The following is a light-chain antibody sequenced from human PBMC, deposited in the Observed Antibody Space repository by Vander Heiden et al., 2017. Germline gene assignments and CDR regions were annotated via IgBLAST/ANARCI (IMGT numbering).Light chain of an antibody. J-gene: IGKJ2*01. V-gene: IGKV4-1*01. CDR2: WAS. CDR3: QQYYSTPYT. Sequence: DIVMTQSPDSLAVSMGERATINCKSSQSVLYSSNNKNYLAWYHQKPGHPPKLLICWASTRESGVPDRFSGSGSGTDFTLTISSLQAEDVAVYYCQQYYSTPYTFGQGTRLEIK. CDR1: QSVLYSSNNKNY.